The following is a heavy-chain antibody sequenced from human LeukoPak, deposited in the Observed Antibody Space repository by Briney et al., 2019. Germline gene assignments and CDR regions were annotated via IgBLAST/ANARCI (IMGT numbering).Heavy chain of an antibody. Sequence: PGGSLRLSCAASGFTFSSYSMNWVRQAPGKGLEWVSSISSSSSYIYYADSVKGRFTISRDNAKNSLYLQMNSPRAEDTAVYYCAREWSGWYDYWGQGTLVTVSS. CDR2: ISSSSSYI. D-gene: IGHD6-19*01. V-gene: IGHV3-21*04. J-gene: IGHJ4*02. CDR1: GFTFSSYS. CDR3: AREWSGWYDY.